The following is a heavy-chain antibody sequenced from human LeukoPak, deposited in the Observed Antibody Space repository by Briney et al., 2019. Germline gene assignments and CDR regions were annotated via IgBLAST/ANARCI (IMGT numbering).Heavy chain of an antibody. J-gene: IGHJ5*02. CDR3: ARLSSSWYRWFDP. V-gene: IGHV3-30*04. CDR1: GFTFSSYA. D-gene: IGHD6-13*01. Sequence: GRSLRLSCAASGFTFSSYAMHWVRQAPGKGLEWVAVISYDGSNKYYADSVKGRFTISRDNSKNTLYLQMSSLRAEDTAVYYCARLSSSWYRWFDPWGQGTLVSVSS. CDR2: ISYDGSNK.